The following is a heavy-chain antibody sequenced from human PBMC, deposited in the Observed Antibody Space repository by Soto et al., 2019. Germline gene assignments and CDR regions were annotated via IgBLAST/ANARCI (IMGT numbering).Heavy chain of an antibody. V-gene: IGHV4-34*01. J-gene: IGHJ4*02. CDR2: INHSGST. CDR3: ARGPANWNYADY. Sequence: SETLSLTCAVYGGSFSGYYWSWIRQPPGKGLEWIGEINHSGSTNYNPSLKSRVTISVDTSKNQFSLKLSSVTAADTAVYYCARGPANWNYADYWGQGTLVTSPQ. CDR1: GGSFSGYY. D-gene: IGHD1-7*01.